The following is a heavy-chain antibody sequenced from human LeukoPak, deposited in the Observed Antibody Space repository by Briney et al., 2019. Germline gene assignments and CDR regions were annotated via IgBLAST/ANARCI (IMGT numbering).Heavy chain of an antibody. CDR1: GFTFSSYA. CDR3: ARDITAAGHFDY. V-gene: IGHV3-30*01. J-gene: IGHJ4*02. D-gene: IGHD6-13*01. Sequence: ERSLRLSCAASGFTFSSYAMHWVRQAPGKGLEWVAVISYDGSNKYYADSVKGRFTISRDNSKNTLHLQMNSLRAEDTAVYYCARDITAAGHFDYWGQGTLVTVSS. CDR2: ISYDGSNK.